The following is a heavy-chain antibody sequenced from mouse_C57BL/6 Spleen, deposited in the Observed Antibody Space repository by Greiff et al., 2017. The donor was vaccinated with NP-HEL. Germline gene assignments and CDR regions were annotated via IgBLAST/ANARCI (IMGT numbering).Heavy chain of an antibody. CDR2: ISYDGSN. V-gene: IGHV3-6*01. CDR1: GYSITSGYY. J-gene: IGHJ3*01. D-gene: IGHD1-1*01. Sequence: EVKLQESGPGLVKPSQSLSLTCSVTGYSITSGYYWNWIRQFPGNKLEWMGYISYDGSNNYNPSLKNRISITRDTSKNQFFLKLNSVTTEDTATYYCARAYYGGWFAYWGQGTLVTVSA. CDR3: ARAYYGGWFAY.